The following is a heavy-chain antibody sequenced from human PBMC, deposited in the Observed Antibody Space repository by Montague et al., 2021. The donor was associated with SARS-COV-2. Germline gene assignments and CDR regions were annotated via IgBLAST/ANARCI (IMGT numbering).Heavy chain of an antibody. Sequence: ETLSLTCTVSGGSISSGSYYWSWIRQPAGKGLEWVSAISGSGGSTYYADSVKGRFTISRDNSKNTLYLQMNSLRAEDTAVYYCRVGNYYDSISDYWGQGTLVTVSS. V-gene: IGHV3-23*01. J-gene: IGHJ4*02. CDR1: GGSISSGSYY. CDR2: ISGSGGST. CDR3: RVGNYYDSISDY. D-gene: IGHD3-22*01.